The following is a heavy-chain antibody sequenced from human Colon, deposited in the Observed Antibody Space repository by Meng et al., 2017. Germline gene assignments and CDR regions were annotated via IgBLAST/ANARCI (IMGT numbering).Heavy chain of an antibody. J-gene: IGHJ4*02. CDR3: VRGACSGISCYIFDY. CDR1: GFTSSGYW. Sequence: GESLKISCAASGFTSSGYWMHWVRQVPGKGLVWVSGINRDGSSTRYADSVKGRFTISRDNAKNTLYLQMNSLRAEDRAVYYCVRGACSGISCYIFDYWGQGTLVTVSS. D-gene: IGHD2-15*01. CDR2: INRDGSST. V-gene: IGHV3-74*01.